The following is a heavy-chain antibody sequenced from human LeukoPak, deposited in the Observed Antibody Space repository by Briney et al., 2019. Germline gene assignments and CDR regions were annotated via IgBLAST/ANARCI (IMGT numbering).Heavy chain of an antibody. CDR1: GFTYSNSA. Sequence: QPGGSLRHSCEASGFTYSNSAMNWLRPAPAKGLDRVATISNCYETPHVQASAKGPSPHSRDNFKNMLYLQMNSLRAHNTAIYYCANSSVTFGPHVMTTNWFDPWGQGTLVTVSS. J-gene: IGHJ5*02. V-gene: IGHV3-23*01. CDR3: ANSSVTFGPHVMTTNWFDP. CDR2: ISNCYETP. D-gene: IGHD4-11*01.